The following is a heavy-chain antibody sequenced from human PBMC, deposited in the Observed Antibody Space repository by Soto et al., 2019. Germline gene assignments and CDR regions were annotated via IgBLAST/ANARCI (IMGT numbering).Heavy chain of an antibody. CDR2: INHSGST. CDR3: ARGHIVVTGGPYYFDY. CDR1: GGSFSGYY. D-gene: IGHD5-12*01. V-gene: IGHV4-34*01. Sequence: SETLSLTCAVYGGSFSGYYWSWIRQPPGKGLEWIGEINHSGSTNYNPSLKSRVTMSVDTSKNQFSLKLSSVTAADTSVYYCARGHIVVTGGPYYFDYWGQGTLVTVSS. J-gene: IGHJ4*02.